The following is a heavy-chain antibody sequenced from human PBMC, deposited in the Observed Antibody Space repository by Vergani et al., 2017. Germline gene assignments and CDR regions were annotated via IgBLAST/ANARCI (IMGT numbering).Heavy chain of an antibody. CDR1: GGSFSGYY. CDR3: ARPSRNGYYGSGSYGAFDI. Sequence: QVQLQQWGAGLLKPSETLSLTCAVYGGSFSGYYWSWIRQPPGKGLEWIGEINHSGSTNYNPSLKSRVTISVDTSKNQFSLKLSSVTAADTAVYYCARPSRNGYYGSGSYGAFDIWGQGTMVTVSS. CDR2: INHSGST. J-gene: IGHJ3*02. V-gene: IGHV4-34*01. D-gene: IGHD3-10*01.